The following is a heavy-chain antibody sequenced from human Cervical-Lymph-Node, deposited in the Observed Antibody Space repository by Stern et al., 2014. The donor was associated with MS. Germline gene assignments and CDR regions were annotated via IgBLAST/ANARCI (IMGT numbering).Heavy chain of an antibody. Sequence: VQLLQSGAEVKKPGSSVKVSCKASGGTFTNYAMNWVRQAPGQGLMWMGGIIPLFRTTNQTQHFQDSVTFSADKSTTTAFLELNSLRSGDTAVYYCVLQTLGATYWGQGTLVTVSS. J-gene: IGHJ4*02. CDR2: IIPLFRTT. V-gene: IGHV1-69*06. CDR3: VLQTLGATY. CDR1: GGTFTNYA. D-gene: IGHD3-10*01.